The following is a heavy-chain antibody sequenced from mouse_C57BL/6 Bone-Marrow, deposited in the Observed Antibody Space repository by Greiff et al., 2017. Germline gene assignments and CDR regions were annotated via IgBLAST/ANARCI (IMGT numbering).Heavy chain of an antibody. Sequence: VNVVESGPGLVAPSQCLSITCTVSGFSFTSYGVDWVRQPPGKGLEWLGVIWGGGSTNYNSAPMSRLSISKDNSTSQVFLKMNSLQTDDTAMYYCAKRPRGGSGYWGQGTLVTVS. CDR1: GFSFTSYG. V-gene: IGHV2-9*01. D-gene: IGHD3-1*01. CDR3: AKRPRGGSGY. CDR2: IWGGGST. J-gene: IGHJ3*02.